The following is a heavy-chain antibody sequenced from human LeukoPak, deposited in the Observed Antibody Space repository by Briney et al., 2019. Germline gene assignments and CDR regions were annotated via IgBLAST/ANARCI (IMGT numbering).Heavy chain of an antibody. CDR2: INHSESA. CDR3: ARPLGYCSSTSCQARRDGYKD. J-gene: IGHJ4*02. V-gene: IGHV4-34*01. D-gene: IGHD2-2*01. Sequence: SETLSLTCAVYGGSFTGYYWTWIRQAPGEGPEWIGDINHSESANYNPSLKSRVTISVDTSKNQFSLKLSSVTAADTAVYYCARPLGYCSSTSCQARRDGYKDWGQGTLVTVSS. CDR1: GGSFTGYY.